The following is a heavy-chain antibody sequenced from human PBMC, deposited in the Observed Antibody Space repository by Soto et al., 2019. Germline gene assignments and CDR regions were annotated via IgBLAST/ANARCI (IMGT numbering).Heavy chain of an antibody. CDR3: AKVNGPAEGYNWFDP. Sequence: PGGSLRLSCAASGFSFSSYWMHWVRRAPGKGLEWVSAISGSGGSTYYADSVKGRFTISRDNSKNTLYLQMNSLRAEDTAVYYCAKVNGPAEGYNWFDPWGQGTLVTVSS. D-gene: IGHD2-2*01. V-gene: IGHV3-23*01. CDR2: ISGSGGST. CDR1: GFSFSSYW. J-gene: IGHJ5*02.